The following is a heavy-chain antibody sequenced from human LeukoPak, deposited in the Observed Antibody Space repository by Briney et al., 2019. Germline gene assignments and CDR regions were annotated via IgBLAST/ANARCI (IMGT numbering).Heavy chain of an antibody. CDR3: AREITVTTRGANWFDP. D-gene: IGHD4-11*01. CDR2: IDHSGST. V-gene: IGHV4-38-2*02. J-gene: IGHJ5*02. Sequence: PSETLSLTCTVSGYSISSGYYWGWIRQPPGKGLEWTGSIDHSGSTYYNPSLKSRITISVDTSKNQFSLKLSSVTAADTAVYYCAREITVTTRGANWFDPWGQGTLVTVSS. CDR1: GYSISSGYY.